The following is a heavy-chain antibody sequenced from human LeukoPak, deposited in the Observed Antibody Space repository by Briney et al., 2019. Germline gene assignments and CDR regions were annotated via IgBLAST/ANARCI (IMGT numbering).Heavy chain of an antibody. CDR2: ISSRGTTT. CDR3: AKGRAGNYYYDSSDC. D-gene: IGHD3-22*01. CDR1: GFTFRDYY. J-gene: IGHJ4*02. V-gene: IGHV3-11*01. Sequence: GGSLRLSCLVSGFTFRDYYMTWIRQAPGKGLEWISFISSRGTTTDYADAVKGRFTISRDNAKSSLFLQMNSLGAEETAVYYCAKGRAGNYYYDSSDCWGQGTLVTVSS.